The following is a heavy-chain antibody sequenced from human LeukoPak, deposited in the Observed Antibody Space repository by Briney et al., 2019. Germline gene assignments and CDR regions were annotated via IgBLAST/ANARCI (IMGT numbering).Heavy chain of an antibody. Sequence: ASVKVSCKASGYTFTSYAMHWVRQAPGQRLEWLGWINSDTGNTKYSQKFQGRVTITRDTSAYTGYMELRSLSSADTAVYFCARAPYDFLTGYSLNWFDPWGQGTLVTVSS. CDR1: GYTFTSYA. CDR2: INSDTGNT. CDR3: ARAPYDFLTGYSLNWFDP. V-gene: IGHV1-3*04. D-gene: IGHD3-9*01. J-gene: IGHJ5*02.